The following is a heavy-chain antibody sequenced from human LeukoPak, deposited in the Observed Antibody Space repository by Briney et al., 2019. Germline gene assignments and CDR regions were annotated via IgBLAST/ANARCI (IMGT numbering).Heavy chain of an antibody. V-gene: IGHV4-34*01. CDR1: GGSFSGYY. J-gene: IGHJ4*02. Sequence: SETLSLTCAVYGGSFSGYYWSWIRQPPGKGLEWIGEINHSGSTYYNPSLKSRVTISVDTSKNQFSLKLSSVTAADTAVYYCARAILPIDYWGQGTLVTVSS. CDR3: ARAILPIDY. CDR2: INHSGST. D-gene: IGHD1-26*01.